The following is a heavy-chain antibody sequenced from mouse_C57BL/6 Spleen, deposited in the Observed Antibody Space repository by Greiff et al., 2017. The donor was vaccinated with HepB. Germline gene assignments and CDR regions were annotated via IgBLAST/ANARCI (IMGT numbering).Heavy chain of an antibody. CDR1: GYTFTSYW. CDR2: IHPSDSDT. Sequence: VKLQESGAELVKPGASVKVSCKASGYTFTSYWMHWVKQRPGQGLEWIGRIHPSDSDTNYNQKFKGKATLTVDKSSSTAYMQRSSLTSEDSAVYYCAIDSSGYGDFDYWGQGTTLTVSS. CDR3: AIDSSGYGDFDY. J-gene: IGHJ2*01. D-gene: IGHD3-2*02. V-gene: IGHV1-74*01.